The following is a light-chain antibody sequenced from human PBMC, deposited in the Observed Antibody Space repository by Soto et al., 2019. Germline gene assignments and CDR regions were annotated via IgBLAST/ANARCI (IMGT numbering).Light chain of an antibody. CDR2: GAS. CDR3: QQYGSSPQT. J-gene: IGKJ1*01. CDR1: QSVSSNY. Sequence: EIVLTQSPGTLSLSPGERATLSCRASQSVSSNYLAWYQQKPGQAPRLLIYGASTRATGIPDRYSGSGSGTDFTLTISRLEPEDSAVYYCQQYGSSPQTFGQGTKVDIK. V-gene: IGKV3-20*01.